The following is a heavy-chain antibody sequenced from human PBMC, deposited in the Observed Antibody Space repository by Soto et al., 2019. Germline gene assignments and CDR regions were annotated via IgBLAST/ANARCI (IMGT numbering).Heavy chain of an antibody. V-gene: IGHV3-30-3*01. CDR1: GFTFSSYA. D-gene: IGHD4-17*01. CDR2: ISYDGSNK. CDR3: AHGDYYDY. Sequence: QVQLEESGGGVVQPGRSLRLSCAASGFTFSSYAMHWVRQAPGKGLEWVAVISYDGSNKYYADSVKGRFTISRDNSKNTLYLQMNSLRAEDTAVYYCAHGDYYDYWGQGTLVTVS. J-gene: IGHJ4*02.